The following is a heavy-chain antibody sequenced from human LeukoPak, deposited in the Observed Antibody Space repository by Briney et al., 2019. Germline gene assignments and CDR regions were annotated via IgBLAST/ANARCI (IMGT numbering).Heavy chain of an antibody. V-gene: IGHV1-69*06. CDR1: GGTFSSYA. D-gene: IGHD3-10*01. CDR3: ARPMVRGEVTASDI. Sequence: SVKVSCKASGGTFSSYAISWVRQAPGQGLEWMGGIIPIFGTANYAQKFQGRVTITADKSTSTAYMELSSLRSEDTAVYYCARPMVRGEVTASDIWGQGTMVTVSS. CDR2: IIPIFGTA. J-gene: IGHJ3*02.